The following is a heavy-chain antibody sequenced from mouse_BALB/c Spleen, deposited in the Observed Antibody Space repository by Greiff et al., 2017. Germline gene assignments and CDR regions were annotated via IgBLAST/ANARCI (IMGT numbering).Heavy chain of an antibody. V-gene: IGHV1-63*02. CDR2: IYPGGGYT. D-gene: IGHD1-1*01. CDR1: GYTFTNYW. CDR3: ARITTVVEYYFDY. Sequence: VKLMESGAELVRPGTSVKISCKASGYTFTNYWLGWVKQRPGHGLEWIGDIYPGGGYTNYNEKFKGKATLTADTSSSTAYMQLSSLTSEDSAVYFCARITTVVEYYFDYWGQGTTLTVSS. J-gene: IGHJ2*01.